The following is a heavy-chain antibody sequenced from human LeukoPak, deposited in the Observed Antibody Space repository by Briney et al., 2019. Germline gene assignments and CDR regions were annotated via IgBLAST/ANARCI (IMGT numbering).Heavy chain of an antibody. D-gene: IGHD3-22*01. V-gene: IGHV3-30*02. Sequence: GGSLRLSCAASGFTFSSYGMHWVRQAPGKGLEWVAFIRYDGSNKYYADSVKGRFTISRDNAKKSLYLEMDSLRAEDTALYYCTRRNKNSSGSLNGMDVWGQGTTVTVSS. CDR2: IRYDGSNK. CDR1: GFTFSSYG. CDR3: TRRNKNSSGSLNGMDV. J-gene: IGHJ6*02.